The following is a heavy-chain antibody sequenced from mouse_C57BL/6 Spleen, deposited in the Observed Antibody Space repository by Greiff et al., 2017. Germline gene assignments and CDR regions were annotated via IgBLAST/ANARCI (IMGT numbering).Heavy chain of an antibody. CDR2: IDPETGGT. CDR1: GYTFTDYE. J-gene: IGHJ2*01. D-gene: IGHD2-5*01. Sequence: VQLQQSGAELVRPGASVTLSCKASGYTFTDYEMHWVKQTPVHGLEWIGAIDPETGGTAYNQKFKGKAIPTADKSSSTAYMELRSLTSEDSAVYYSTRSRYSIDYGGQGTTLTVSS. V-gene: IGHV1-15*01. CDR3: TRSRYSIDY.